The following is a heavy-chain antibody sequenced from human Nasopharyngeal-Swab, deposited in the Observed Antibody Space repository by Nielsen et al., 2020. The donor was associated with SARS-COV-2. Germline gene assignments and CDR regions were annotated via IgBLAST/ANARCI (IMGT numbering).Heavy chain of an antibody. CDR2: ISYDGNTQ. D-gene: IGHD6-13*01. CDR1: GFTFSSFA. V-gene: IGHV3-30-3*01. Sequence: GESLKISCAASGFTFSSFAMHWVRQAPGKGLEWVAIISYDGNTQYYADSVKGRFYISRDNSKNTLYLQMTSLKSEDTAVYFCAREPGGIVAPGRHFDPWGQGTLVTVSS. CDR3: AREPGGIVAPGRHFDP. J-gene: IGHJ5*02.